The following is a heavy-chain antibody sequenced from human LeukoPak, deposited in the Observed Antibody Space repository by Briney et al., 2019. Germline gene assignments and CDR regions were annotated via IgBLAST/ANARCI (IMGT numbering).Heavy chain of an antibody. CDR2: IKSKTDGGTT. CDR1: GFSFSNAR. V-gene: IGHV3-15*01. D-gene: IGHD2/OR15-2a*01. Sequence: GGSLRLSCAASGFSFSNARMTWVRQAPGKGLERVGRIKSKTDGGTTDYAAPVKGRFTISRDDSKNTLYLQMNSLRIEDTAVYYCTTDRGINSMSIFSYWGQGTLVTVSS. CDR3: TTDRGINSMSIFSY. J-gene: IGHJ4*02.